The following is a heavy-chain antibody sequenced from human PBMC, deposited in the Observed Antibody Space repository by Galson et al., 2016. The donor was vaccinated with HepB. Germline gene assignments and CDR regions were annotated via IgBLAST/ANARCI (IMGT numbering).Heavy chain of an antibody. CDR2: ISGSGGST. J-gene: IGHJ4*02. D-gene: IGHD5-12*01. Sequence: SLRLSCAASGFTFSSYAMTWVRQAPGKGLEWVSNISGSGGSTYDADSVKGRFTISRDKSKNTLYLQMNSLRADDTAVYYCAKDFSGFDSGDHWGQGTLVTVSS. CDR1: GFTFSSYA. CDR3: AKDFSGFDSGDH. V-gene: IGHV3-23*01.